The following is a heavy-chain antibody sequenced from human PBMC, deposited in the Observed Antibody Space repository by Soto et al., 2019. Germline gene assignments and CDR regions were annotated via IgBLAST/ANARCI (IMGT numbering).Heavy chain of an antibody. V-gene: IGHV1-69*13. Sequence: ASVKVSCKASGGIFSSYAISWVRQAPGQGLEWMGGIIPIFGTANYAQKFQGRVTITADEPTSTAYMDLSSLRSEDTAVYYCATATVVTQHFDYWGQGTLVTVSS. CDR2: IIPIFGTA. J-gene: IGHJ4*02. CDR1: GGIFSSYA. D-gene: IGHD4-17*01. CDR3: ATATVVTQHFDY.